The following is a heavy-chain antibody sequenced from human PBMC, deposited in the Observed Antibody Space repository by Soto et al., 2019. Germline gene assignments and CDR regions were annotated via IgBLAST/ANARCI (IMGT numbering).Heavy chain of an antibody. CDR2: ISYDGSNK. J-gene: IGHJ4*02. Sequence: QVQLVEAGGGVVQPGRSLRLSCAASGFTFSSYGMHWVRQAPGKGLQGVEVISYDGSNKYYADSVKGRFTISRDNSKNTLYLQMNSLRAEDTAVYYWVGGYYFGDYWGQGTLVTVSS. CDR3: VGGYYFGDY. D-gene: IGHD3-22*01. V-gene: IGHV3-30*03. CDR1: GFTFSSYG.